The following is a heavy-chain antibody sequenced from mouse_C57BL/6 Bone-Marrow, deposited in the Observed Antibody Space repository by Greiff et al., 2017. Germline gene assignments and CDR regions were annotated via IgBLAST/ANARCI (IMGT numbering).Heavy chain of an antibody. CDR3: ATPPLYYGSSLDY. CDR1: GYTFTSYG. D-gene: IGHD1-1*01. Sequence: VQLQQSGAELARPGASVKLSCKASGYTFTSYGISWVKQRTGQGLEWIGAIYPRSGNTYYNEKFKGKATLTADKSSSTAYMELRSLTSEDSAVYFCATPPLYYGSSLDYWGQGTTLTVSS. CDR2: IYPRSGNT. V-gene: IGHV1-81*01. J-gene: IGHJ2*01.